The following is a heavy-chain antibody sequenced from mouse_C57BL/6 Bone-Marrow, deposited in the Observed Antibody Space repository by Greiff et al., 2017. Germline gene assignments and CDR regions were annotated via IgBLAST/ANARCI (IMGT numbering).Heavy chain of an antibody. D-gene: IGHD2-4*01. J-gene: IGHJ4*01. V-gene: IGHV1-39*01. CDR3: ARGYDYDYAMDY. CDR1: GYSFTDYN. CDR2: INPNYGTT. Sequence: VQLKQSGPELVKPGASVKISCKASGYSFTDYNMNWVKQSNGKSLEWIGVINPNYGTTSYNQKFKGKATLTVDQSSRTASMQLNSLTSEDSAVYYFARGYDYDYAMDYWGQGTSVTVSS.